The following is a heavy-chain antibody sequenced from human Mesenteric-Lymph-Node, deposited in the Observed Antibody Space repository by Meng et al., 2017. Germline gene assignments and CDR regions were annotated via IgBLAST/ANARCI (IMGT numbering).Heavy chain of an antibody. D-gene: IGHD1-26*01. CDR2: IFHSGST. J-gene: IGHJ4*02. CDR1: GGSIISSVW. CDR3: ARFDISTSGRGDY. Sequence: RQEPGPGLVKPSGTLSLTCAVSGGSIISSVWWSWVRQSPGKGLEWIGEIFHSGSTQYNPSLKSRATISVDKSKNQFTLKLTSLTAADTATYYCARFDISTSGRGDYWGQGILVTVSS. V-gene: IGHV4-4*02.